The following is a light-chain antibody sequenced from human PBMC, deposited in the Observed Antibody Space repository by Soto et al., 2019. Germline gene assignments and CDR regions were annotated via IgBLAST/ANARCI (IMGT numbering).Light chain of an antibody. CDR1: QSVSSY. CDR3: QQRSNRPT. CDR2: GAS. Sequence: EIGLTQSPATLSWSQGERATLSCRASQSVSSYLAWYQQKPGQAPRLLIYGASNRATGIPDRFSGSGSGTDFTLTISRLEPEDFAVYYCQQRSNRPTFGQGTRLEIK. J-gene: IGKJ5*01. V-gene: IGKV3-11*01.